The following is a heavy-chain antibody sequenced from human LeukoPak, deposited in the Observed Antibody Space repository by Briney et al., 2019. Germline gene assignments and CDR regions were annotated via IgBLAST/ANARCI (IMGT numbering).Heavy chain of an antibody. CDR1: GFIFSHYW. D-gene: IGHD2-15*01. V-gene: IGHV3-7*01. Sequence: GGSLRLSCAASGFIFSHYWMSWVRQAPGKGQEWVANIKPDGTEKYYVDSVKGRFTISRDNAKNSLYLLMDSLRAEDTAVYYCAREDMWAFDMWGQGTMVTVSS. CDR2: IKPDGTEK. J-gene: IGHJ3*02. CDR3: AREDMWAFDM.